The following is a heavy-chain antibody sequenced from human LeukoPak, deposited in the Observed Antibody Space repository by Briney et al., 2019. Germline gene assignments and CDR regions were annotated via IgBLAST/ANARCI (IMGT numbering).Heavy chain of an antibody. CDR1: GFTFSSYA. CDR3: ARDSLVGLRRGASYWFDL. J-gene: IGHJ2*01. CDR2: ISSNGGST. Sequence: GGSLRLSCAASGFTFSSYAMHWVRQAPGKGLEYVSAISSNGGSTYYANSVKGRFTISRDNSKNTLYLQMGSLRVEDMAVYYCARDSLVGLRRGASYWFDLWGRGTLVTVSS. V-gene: IGHV3-64*01. D-gene: IGHD2-8*02.